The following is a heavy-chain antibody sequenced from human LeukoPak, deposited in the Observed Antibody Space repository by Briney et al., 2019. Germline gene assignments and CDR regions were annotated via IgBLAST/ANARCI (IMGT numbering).Heavy chain of an antibody. CDR2: INHSGST. CDR3: ARGPSMVRGVWFDP. CDR1: GGSFSGYY. V-gene: IGHV4-34*01. J-gene: IGHJ5*02. D-gene: IGHD3-10*01. Sequence: PSETLSLTCAVYGGSFSGYYWSWNRQPPGKGLEWIGEINHSGSTNYNPSLRSRVTISVDTSKNQFSLKLSSVTAADTAVYYCARGPSMVRGVWFDPWGQGTLVTVSS.